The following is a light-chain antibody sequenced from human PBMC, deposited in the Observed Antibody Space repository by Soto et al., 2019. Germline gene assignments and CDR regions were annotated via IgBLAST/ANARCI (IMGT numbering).Light chain of an antibody. V-gene: IGKV3-15*01. CDR3: QQYKNWPRAT. CDR2: RTS. J-gene: IGKJ4*01. Sequence: RTQSPSTLSASAGDRVTITCRASQSISSNLAWYQQKPCQAPRLIMFRTSSRATGFPARFSGRGCGTEFNLTISRLQSEDFGVYYGQQYKNWPRATFGGGTKVDIK. CDR1: QSISSN.